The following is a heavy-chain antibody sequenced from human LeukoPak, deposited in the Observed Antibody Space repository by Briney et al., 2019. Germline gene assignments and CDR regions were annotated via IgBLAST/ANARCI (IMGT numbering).Heavy chain of an antibody. Sequence: SETLSLTCTVSGGSISSYYWSWIRQPPGKGLEWIGYIYYSGSTNYNPSLKSRVTISVDTSKNQFSLKLSSVTAADTAVYYCAREVLRVNAFDIWGQGTMVTVSS. CDR1: GGSISSYY. V-gene: IGHV4-59*01. CDR2: IYYSGST. D-gene: IGHD3-3*01. J-gene: IGHJ3*02. CDR3: AREVLRVNAFDI.